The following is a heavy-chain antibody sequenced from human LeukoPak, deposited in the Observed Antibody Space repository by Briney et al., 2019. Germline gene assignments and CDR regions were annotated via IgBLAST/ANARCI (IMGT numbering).Heavy chain of an antibody. Sequence: PGGSLRLSCAASGFTFSSYWMSWVRQAPGKGLEWVANIKQDGSEKYYVDSVKGRFTISRDNAKNSLYLQMNSLRAEDTAVYYCAREFAILTGYTVQYYFDYWGQGTLVTVSS. CDR2: IKQDGSEK. CDR1: GFTFSSYW. D-gene: IGHD3-9*01. J-gene: IGHJ4*02. V-gene: IGHV3-7*01. CDR3: AREFAILTGYTVQYYFDY.